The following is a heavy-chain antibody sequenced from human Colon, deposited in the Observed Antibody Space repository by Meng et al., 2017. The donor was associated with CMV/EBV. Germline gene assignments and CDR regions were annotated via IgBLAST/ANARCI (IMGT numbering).Heavy chain of an antibody. CDR2: IAHDGGNK. Sequence: GESLKISCAASGFTFTTYGMHWVRQAPGKGLECVAFIAHDGGNKDYADSVKGRFTISRDHSKNTVYLQMNSLRDEDTAVYYCAKDGSRVTAAGTYFHYWGQGTLVTVSS. D-gene: IGHD6-13*01. CDR3: AKDGSRVTAAGTYFHY. V-gene: IGHV3-30*02. CDR1: GFTFTTYG. J-gene: IGHJ4*02.